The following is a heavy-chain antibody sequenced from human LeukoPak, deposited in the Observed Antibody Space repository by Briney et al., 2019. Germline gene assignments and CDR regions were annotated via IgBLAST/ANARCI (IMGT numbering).Heavy chain of an antibody. V-gene: IGHV3-7*01. Sequence: GGSLRLSCAASGFTFSSSWMSWVRQAPGKGLEWVANINEDGSAKYYVDSLKGRFTISRDNAKRSLDLQVNSLRAEDTAVYYCTRSRRDGNDYWGQGTLVTVSS. CDR1: GFTFSSSW. CDR3: TRSRRDGNDY. J-gene: IGHJ4*02. D-gene: IGHD5-24*01. CDR2: INEDGSAK.